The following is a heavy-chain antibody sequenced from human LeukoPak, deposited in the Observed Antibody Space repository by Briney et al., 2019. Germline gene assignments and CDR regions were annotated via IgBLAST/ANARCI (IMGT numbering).Heavy chain of an antibody. J-gene: IGHJ4*02. CDR3: ARGADFYDYVWGSYPTFDY. CDR2: IYSGGST. V-gene: IGHV3-66*01. D-gene: IGHD3-16*02. CDR1: GFTVSSNY. Sequence: GGSLRLSCAASGFTVSSNYMSWVRQAPGKGLECVSVIYSGGSTYYADSVKGRFTISRDNSRNTLYLQMNSLRAEDTAVYYCARGADFYDYVWGSYPTFDYWGQGTLVTVSS.